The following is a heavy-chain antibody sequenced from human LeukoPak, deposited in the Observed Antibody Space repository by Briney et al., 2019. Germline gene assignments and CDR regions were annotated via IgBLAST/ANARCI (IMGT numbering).Heavy chain of an antibody. V-gene: IGHV3-30*02. CDR3: AKGGARLHSYYFDY. J-gene: IGHJ4*02. CDR2: IRYDGSNK. Sequence: PGGSLRLSCAASGFTFSSYGMHWVRQAPGKGLEWVAFIRYDGSNKYYADSVKGRFTISRDNSKNTLYLQMNSLRAEDTAVYYCAKGGARLHSYYFDYWGQGTLVTVSS. CDR1: GFTFSSYG. D-gene: IGHD1-26*01.